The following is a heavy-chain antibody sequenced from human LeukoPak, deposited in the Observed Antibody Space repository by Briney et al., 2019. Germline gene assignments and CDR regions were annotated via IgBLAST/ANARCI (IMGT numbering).Heavy chain of an antibody. D-gene: IGHD3-3*01. CDR1: GYTFTGYY. CDR3: ARVMSPNTIFGVVIDPHTFDY. J-gene: IGHJ4*02. V-gene: IGHV1-2*02. Sequence: ASVKVSCKASGYTFTGYYMHWVRQAPGQGLEWMGWINPNSGGTNYAQKFQGRVTMTRDTSISTAYMELSRLRSDDTAVYYCARVMSPNTIFGVVIDPHTFDYWGQGTLVTVSS. CDR2: INPNSGGT.